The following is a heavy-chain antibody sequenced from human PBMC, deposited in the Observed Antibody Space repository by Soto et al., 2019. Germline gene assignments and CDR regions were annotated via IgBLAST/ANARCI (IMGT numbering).Heavy chain of an antibody. CDR3: EIYTRSSGWYGYDY. V-gene: IGHV3-23*01. Sequence: GGSLRLSCAASGFTFSSYAMSWVRQAPGKGLEWVSAISGSGGSTYYADSVKGRFTISRDNSKNTLYLQMNSLRAEDTAVYYCEIYTRSSGWYGYDYWGPGTLVNVSS. J-gene: IGHJ4*02. D-gene: IGHD6-19*01. CDR2: ISGSGGST. CDR1: GFTFSSYA.